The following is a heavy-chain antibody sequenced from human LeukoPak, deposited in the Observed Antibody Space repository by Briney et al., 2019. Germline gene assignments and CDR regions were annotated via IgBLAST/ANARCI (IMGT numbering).Heavy chain of an antibody. Sequence: PGGSLRLSCAASGFTFSSYEMNWVRQAPGKGLEWVSYISSSSSYIYYADSVKGRFTISRDNAKNSLYLQMNSLRAEDTAVYYCARHQPDDYSGYHWGQGTLVTVSS. CDR2: ISSSSSYI. CDR3: ARHQPDDYSGYH. J-gene: IGHJ5*02. V-gene: IGHV3-21*05. CDR1: GFTFSSYE. D-gene: IGHD3-22*01.